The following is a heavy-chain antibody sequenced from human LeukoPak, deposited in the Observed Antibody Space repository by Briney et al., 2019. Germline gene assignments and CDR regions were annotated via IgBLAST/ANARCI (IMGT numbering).Heavy chain of an antibody. CDR2: IYPGDSDT. D-gene: IGHD3-22*01. Sequence: GESLKISCKGSGYSFTSYWIGWVRQMPGKGLEWMGIIYPGDSDTRCSPSFQGQVTISADKSISTAYLQWSSLKASDTAMYYCARQGSYYDSSGYYGDDAFDIWGQGTMVTVSS. CDR3: ARQGSYYDSSGYYGDDAFDI. J-gene: IGHJ3*02. CDR1: GYSFTSYW. V-gene: IGHV5-51*01.